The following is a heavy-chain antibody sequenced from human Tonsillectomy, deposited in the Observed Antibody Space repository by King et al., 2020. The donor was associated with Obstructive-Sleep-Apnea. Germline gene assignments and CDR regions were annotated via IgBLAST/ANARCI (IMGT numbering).Heavy chain of an antibody. CDR3: ARANYDFWSGENGMDV. J-gene: IGHJ6*02. V-gene: IGHV4-31*03. CDR2: IYYSGST. D-gene: IGHD3-3*01. Sequence: VQLQESGPGLVKPSQTLSLNCTVSGGSINSDGYYWNWIRQHPGKGLEWIGYIYYSGSTYYNPSLKSRVTISVDTSKNQFSLKLSSVTAADTAIYYCARANYDFWSGENGMDVWGQGSTVTVSS. CDR1: GGSINSDGYY.